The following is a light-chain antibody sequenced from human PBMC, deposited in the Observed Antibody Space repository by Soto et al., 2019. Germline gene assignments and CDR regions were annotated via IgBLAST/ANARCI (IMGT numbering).Light chain of an antibody. CDR3: QRHHTWPRT. J-gene: IGKJ2*01. V-gene: IGKV3-15*01. CDR1: QSVSNN. CDR2: GAS. Sequence: EIVMTQSPATLSVSPGERATLSCRASQSVSNNLAWYQQKPDQAPRLLIYGASTRATGIPARFSRSGSGTESTLTISSLQSEDFAVDYCQRHHTWPRTFGQGTKLEL.